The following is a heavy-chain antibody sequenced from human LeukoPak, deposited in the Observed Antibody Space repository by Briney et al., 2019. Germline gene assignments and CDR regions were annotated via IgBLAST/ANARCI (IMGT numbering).Heavy chain of an antibody. J-gene: IGHJ6*02. CDR1: GFTFSSYG. Sequence: GGSLRLSCTASGFTFSSYGIHWVCQAPGKGLEWVAIISYDGSYKYYVHSVKGRFTISRDNAKNSLYLQMNSLRAEDTAVYYCARDYVPGRQSPITIFGVGPYYYYYYGMDVWGQGTTVTVSS. V-gene: IGHV3-30*03. CDR3: ARDYVPGRQSPITIFGVGPYYYYYYGMDV. CDR2: ISYDGSYK. D-gene: IGHD3-3*01.